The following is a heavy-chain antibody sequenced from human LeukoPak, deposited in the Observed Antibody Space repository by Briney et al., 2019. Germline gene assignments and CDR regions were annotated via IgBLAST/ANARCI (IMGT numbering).Heavy chain of an antibody. CDR2: ISGYNGNT. CDR3: AREGIRSYLADFDY. J-gene: IGHJ4*02. V-gene: IGHV1-18*01. Sequence: GASVKVSCKASGYTFTNYGISWVRQAPGQGLEWMVWISGYNGNTNYAQKLQDRVTMTTDTSTSTAYMELRSLRSDDTAVYYCAREGIRSYLADFDYWGQGTLVTVSS. D-gene: IGHD2/OR15-2a*01. CDR1: GYTFTNYG.